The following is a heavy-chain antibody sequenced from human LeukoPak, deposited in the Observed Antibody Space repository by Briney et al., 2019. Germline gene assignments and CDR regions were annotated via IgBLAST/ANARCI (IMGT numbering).Heavy chain of an antibody. CDR3: AKDLYLQYCRGSARYLNYYNMDV. D-gene: IGHD2-15*01. CDR1: GFTFSSYG. Sequence: PGGSLRLSCAASGFTFSSYGMHWVRQAPGKGLGWVAVISYDGSNKYYADSVKGRFTISRDNSKNTLYLQMNGLRAEDTAVYYCAKDLYLQYCRGSARYLNYYNMDVWGQGTTVAVSS. V-gene: IGHV3-30*18. J-gene: IGHJ6*02. CDR2: ISYDGSNK.